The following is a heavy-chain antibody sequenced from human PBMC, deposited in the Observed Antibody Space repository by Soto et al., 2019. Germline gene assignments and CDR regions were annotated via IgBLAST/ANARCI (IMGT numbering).Heavy chain of an antibody. Sequence: ASVKVSCKVSGYTLTELSMHWVRQAPGKGLEWMGGFDPEDGETIYAQKFQGRVTMTEDTSTDTAYMELSSLRSEDTAVYYCATTLYCSGGSCRGGDWFDPWGQATLVTVSS. J-gene: IGHJ5*02. CDR1: GYTLTELS. D-gene: IGHD2-15*01. V-gene: IGHV1-24*01. CDR2: FDPEDGET. CDR3: ATTLYCSGGSCRGGDWFDP.